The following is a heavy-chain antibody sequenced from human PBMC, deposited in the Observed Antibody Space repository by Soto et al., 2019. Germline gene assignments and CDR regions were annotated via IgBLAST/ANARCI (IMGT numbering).Heavy chain of an antibody. V-gene: IGHV1-2*02. Sequence: ASVKGSCKASGYTFTGYYMHWVRQAPGQGLEWMGWINPNSGGTNYAQKFQGRVTMTRDTSISTAYMELSRLRSDDTAVYYCAVLRGYSYGYGDDFDYWGQGTLVTVSS. CDR3: AVLRGYSYGYGDDFDY. J-gene: IGHJ4*02. CDR1: GYTFTGYY. D-gene: IGHD5-18*01. CDR2: INPNSGGT.